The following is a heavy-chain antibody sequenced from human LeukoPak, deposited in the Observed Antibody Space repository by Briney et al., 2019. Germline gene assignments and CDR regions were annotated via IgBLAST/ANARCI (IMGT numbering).Heavy chain of an antibody. J-gene: IGHJ4*02. CDR1: GFTFSSYW. CDR3: ARGEDSSGYPTHQLDY. Sequence: GGSLRLSCGASGFTFSSYWMHWVRQAPGKGLVWVSRIDSDGSSTTYADSVKGRFTISRDSAKNTLYLQMNSLRAEDTAVYYCARGEDSSGYPTHQLDYWGQGTLVTVSS. V-gene: IGHV3-74*01. D-gene: IGHD3-22*01. CDR2: IDSDGSST.